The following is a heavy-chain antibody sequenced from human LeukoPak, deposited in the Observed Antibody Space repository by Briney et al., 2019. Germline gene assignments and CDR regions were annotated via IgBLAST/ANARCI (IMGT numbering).Heavy chain of an antibody. J-gene: IGHJ4*02. D-gene: IGHD1-1*01. CDR3: AKVRPLERRRGGGYYFDY. CDR2: ISYDGSNK. CDR1: GFTFSSYA. V-gene: IGHV3-30-3*01. Sequence: GRSLRLSCAASGFTFSSYAMHWVRQAPGKGLEWVAVISYDGSNKYYADSVKGRFTISRDNSKNTLYLQMNSLRAEDTAVYYCAKVRPLERRRGGGYYFDYWGQGTLVTVSS.